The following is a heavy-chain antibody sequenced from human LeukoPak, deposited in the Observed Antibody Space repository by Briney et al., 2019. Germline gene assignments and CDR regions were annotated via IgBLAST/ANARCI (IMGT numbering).Heavy chain of an antibody. V-gene: IGHV4-59*01. CDR3: ARDYSEYYGSKDTFDY. D-gene: IGHD3-22*01. CDR1: GGSISSYY. Sequence: SETLSLTCTVSGGSISSYYWSWIRQPPGKGLEWIGYIYYSGSTNYNPSLKSRVTISVDTSKNQFSLKLSSVTAADTAVYYCARDYSEYYGSKDTFDYWGQGTLVTVSS. J-gene: IGHJ4*02. CDR2: IYYSGST.